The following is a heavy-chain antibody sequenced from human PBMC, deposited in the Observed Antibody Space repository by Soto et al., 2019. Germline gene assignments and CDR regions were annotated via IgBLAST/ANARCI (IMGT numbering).Heavy chain of an antibody. Sequence: GGSLRLSCAASGFPFSRSFMHWVRQAPGKGLVWVARVNTDGSATVYAGSVKGRFTISRDNVRNTVSLEMNDLRAEDTAVYFCATTRDLGKCGNNCPGNSQFDPWGQGTLVTVSS. CDR3: ATTRDLGKCGNNCPGNSQFDP. V-gene: IGHV3-74*01. D-gene: IGHD1-20*01. CDR1: GFPFSRSF. CDR2: VNTDGSAT. J-gene: IGHJ5*02.